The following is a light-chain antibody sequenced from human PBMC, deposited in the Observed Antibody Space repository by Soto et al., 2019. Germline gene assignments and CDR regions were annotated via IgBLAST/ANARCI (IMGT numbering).Light chain of an antibody. CDR1: QSVLYSSNNKNY. V-gene: IGKV4-1*01. J-gene: IGKJ1*01. Sequence: DIVMTQSPDSLAVSLGERATINCKSSQSVLYSSNNKNYLAWYQQKPGQPPKLIIYWASTRESGVPDRFSGSGSGKDFTLTISSLQAEDVAVYYCQQYYSTPRTFGQGTKVEIK. CDR3: QQYYSTPRT. CDR2: WAS.